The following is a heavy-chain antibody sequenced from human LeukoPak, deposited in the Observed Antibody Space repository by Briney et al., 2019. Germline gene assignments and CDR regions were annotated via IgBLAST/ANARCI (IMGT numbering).Heavy chain of an antibody. Sequence: SQTLSLTCAISGDSVSSNSVTWNWIRQSPSRGLEWLGRTYYRSTWYNDYAVSVKSRITINPDTSKNQFSLQLNSVTPEDTAVYYCARGRYYFDYWGQGTLVTVSS. CDR3: ARGRYYFDY. CDR1: GDSVSSNSVT. V-gene: IGHV6-1*01. J-gene: IGHJ4*02. CDR2: TYYRSTWYN.